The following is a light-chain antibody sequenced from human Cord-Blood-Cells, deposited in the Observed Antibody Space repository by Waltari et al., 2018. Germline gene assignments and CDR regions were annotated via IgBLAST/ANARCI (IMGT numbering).Light chain of an antibody. CDR3: AAWDDSLNGPV. J-gene: IGLJ3*02. Sequence: QSVLTQPPSVSEAPRQRVTISCSGSSSNIGNNAVNWYQQLPGKAPKLLMYYDDLLPSGVSDRFSGSKSGTSASLAISVLQSEDEADYYCAAWDDSLNGPVFGGGTKLTVL. CDR1: SSNIGNNA. CDR2: YDD. V-gene: IGLV1-36*01.